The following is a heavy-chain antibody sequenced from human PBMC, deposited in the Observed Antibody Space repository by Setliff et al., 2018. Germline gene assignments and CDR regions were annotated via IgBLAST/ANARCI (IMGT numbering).Heavy chain of an antibody. J-gene: IGHJ4*02. CDR1: GGSISSSSYY. V-gene: IGHV4-39*01. CDR2: IYYSGST. Sequence: LSLTCTVSGGSISSSSYYWGWIRQPPGKGLEWIGSIYYSGSTYYNPSLKSRVTISVDTSKNQFSLKLSSVTAADTAVYYCARLSQGDGYNYRYYFDYWGQGTLVTVS. D-gene: IGHD1-1*01. CDR3: ARLSQGDGYNYRYYFDY.